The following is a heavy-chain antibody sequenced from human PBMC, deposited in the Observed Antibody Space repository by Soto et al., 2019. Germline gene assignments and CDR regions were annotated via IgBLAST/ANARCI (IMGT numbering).Heavy chain of an antibody. V-gene: IGHV3-15*01. CDR1: GFTFSNAW. J-gene: IGHJ4*02. D-gene: IGHD3-22*01. CDR3: TTVVVVMVFDY. CDR2: IKSKTDGGTT. Sequence: EVQLVESGGGLVKPGGSLRLSCAASGFTFSNAWMSWVRQAPGKGLEWVGRIKSKTDGGTTDYAAPVKGRFTISRDDSKNTLYLQMNSLKTEDTDLYYCTTVVVVMVFDYWGQGTLVTVSS.